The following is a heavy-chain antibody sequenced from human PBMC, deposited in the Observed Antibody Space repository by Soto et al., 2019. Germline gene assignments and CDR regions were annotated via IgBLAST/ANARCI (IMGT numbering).Heavy chain of an antibody. CDR3: ARVDRGSSLEDYFDY. D-gene: IGHD6-6*01. J-gene: IGHJ4*02. V-gene: IGHV4-39*07. CDR2: IYYSGST. CDR1: GGSLSSSGCY. Sequence: PSETLSLTCTVSGGSLSSSGCYWGWLRQPPGKGLEWIGSIYYSGSTYYNPSLKSRVTISVDTSKNQFSLKLSSVTAADTAVYYCARVDRGSSLEDYFDYWGQGTLVTVSS.